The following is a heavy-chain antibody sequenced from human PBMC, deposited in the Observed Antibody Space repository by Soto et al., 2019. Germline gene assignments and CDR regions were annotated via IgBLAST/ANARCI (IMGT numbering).Heavy chain of an antibody. CDR2: IYYSGST. Sequence: SETLSLTCTVSGGSISSSSYYWGWIRQPPGKGLEWIGSIYYSGSTYYNPSLKSRVTISVDTSKNQFSLKLSSVTAADTAVYYCASLGLNWFDPWGQGTLVTVSS. J-gene: IGHJ5*02. V-gene: IGHV4-39*01. CDR1: GGSISSSSYY. CDR3: ASLGLNWFDP.